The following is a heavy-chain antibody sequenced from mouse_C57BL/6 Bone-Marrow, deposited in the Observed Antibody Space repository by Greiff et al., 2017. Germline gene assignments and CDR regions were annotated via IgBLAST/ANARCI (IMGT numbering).Heavy chain of an antibody. V-gene: IGHV1-69*01. CDR3: ASSNWAFDY. CDR2: IDPSDSYT. D-gene: IGHD4-1*01. CDR1: GYTFTNYW. J-gene: IGHJ2*01. Sequence: QVHVKQPGAELVMPGASVKLSCKASGYTFTNYWMHWVKQRPGQGLEWIGEIDPSDSYTNYNQKFKGKSTLTVDKSSSTAYMQPSSLTSEDSAVYYCASSNWAFDYWGQGTTLTVSS.